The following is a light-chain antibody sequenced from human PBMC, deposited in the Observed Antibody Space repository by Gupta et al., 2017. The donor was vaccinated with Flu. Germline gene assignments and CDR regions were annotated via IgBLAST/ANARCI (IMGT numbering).Light chain of an antibody. CDR2: EVT. Sequence: QSALTQPASVSGSPGQSITISCTGTTSDVGSYNFVSWYQQHPGKAPKSMIYEVTKRPSGVSNRFSGSKSGNTASLTISGLQAEDEAEYYCCSYANTNTLVFGGGTKLTVL. V-gene: IGLV2-23*02. CDR3: CSYANTNTLV. J-gene: IGLJ3*02. CDR1: TSDVGSYNF.